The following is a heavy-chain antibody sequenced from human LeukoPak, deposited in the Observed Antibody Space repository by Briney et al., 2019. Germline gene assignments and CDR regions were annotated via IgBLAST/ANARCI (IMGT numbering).Heavy chain of an antibody. CDR2: INLSGST. J-gene: IGHJ6*03. Sequence: SETLSLTCAVYGGSFSGYYWSWIRQPPGKGLEWIGEINLSGSTNYNPSLKSRVTISVDTSKNQFSLKLSSVTAADTAVYYCARDLRRYYYMDVWGKGTTVTVSS. V-gene: IGHV4-34*01. CDR3: ARDLRRYYYMDV. D-gene: IGHD4-17*01. CDR1: GGSFSGYY.